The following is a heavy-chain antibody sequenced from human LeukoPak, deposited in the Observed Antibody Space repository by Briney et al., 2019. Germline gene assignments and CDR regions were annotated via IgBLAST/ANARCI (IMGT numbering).Heavy chain of an antibody. CDR2: IYHSGST. CDR1: GGSISNSNYY. V-gene: IGHV4-30-2*01. Sequence: SQTLSLTCTVSGGSISNSNYYWSWIRQPPGKGLEWIGYIYHSGSTYYNPSLKSRVTISVDRSKNQFSLNLSSVTAADTAVYYCARLGGYYFDYWGQGTLVTVSS. J-gene: IGHJ4*02. D-gene: IGHD3-16*01. CDR3: ARLGGYYFDY.